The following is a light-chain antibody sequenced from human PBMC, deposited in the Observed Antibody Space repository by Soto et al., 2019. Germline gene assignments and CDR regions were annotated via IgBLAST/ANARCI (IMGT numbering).Light chain of an antibody. CDR1: QSVSSNY. Sequence: EIELTQSPGTLSLSPGERATLSCRASQSVSSNYLAWYQHKPGQAPRLLIYGASSRATGIPDRFSGSGSGTDFTLTISRLEPEDFALYYCQKYGSSFTFGPGTKVDIK. V-gene: IGKV3-20*01. CDR2: GAS. J-gene: IGKJ3*01. CDR3: QKYGSSFT.